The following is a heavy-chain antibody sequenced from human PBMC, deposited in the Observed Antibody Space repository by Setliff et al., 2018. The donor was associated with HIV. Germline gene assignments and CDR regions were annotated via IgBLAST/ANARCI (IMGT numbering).Heavy chain of an antibody. CDR3: AREWFSSVYYYYAIDV. CDR2: IYTSGST. J-gene: IGHJ6*02. D-gene: IGHD3-10*01. CDR1: GGSISSGSYY. Sequence: PSETLSLTCTVSGGSISSGSYYWSWIRQPAGKGLEWIGHIYTSGSTNYNPSLKSRVTISVDTSKNQFSLKLSSVTGADTATYYCAREWFSSVYYYYAIDVWGQGTTVTVSS. V-gene: IGHV4-61*09.